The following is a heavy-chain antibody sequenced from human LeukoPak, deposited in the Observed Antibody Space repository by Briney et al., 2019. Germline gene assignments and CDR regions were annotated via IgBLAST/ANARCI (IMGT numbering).Heavy chain of an antibody. V-gene: IGHV3-11*01. D-gene: IGHD3/OR15-3a*01. CDR1: RFTLSDYY. Sequence: GGSLRLSCAASRFTLSDYYMTWVRQAPGKGLEWVSYIRRRGDHMFYADSVRGRFTISRDNAKNSVYLQMSSLRADDTAVYYCARSVDGTALDYWGQGTLVTVSS. CDR2: IRRRGDHM. CDR3: ARSVDGTALDY. J-gene: IGHJ4*02.